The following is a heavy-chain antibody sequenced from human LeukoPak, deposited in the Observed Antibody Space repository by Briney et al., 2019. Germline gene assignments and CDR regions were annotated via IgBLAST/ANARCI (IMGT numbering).Heavy chain of an antibody. V-gene: IGHV3-23*01. D-gene: IGHD4-17*01. CDR1: GFTFSSYA. J-gene: IGHJ2*01. CDR2: ISGGGGST. Sequence: GGSLRLSCAASGFTFSSYAMSWVRQAPGNGLEWVSAISGGGGSTYYADSVKGRFTISRDNSKNTLYLQMNSLRAEDTAVYYCAVTTGGYWYFDLWGRGTLVTVSS. CDR3: AVTTGGYWYFDL.